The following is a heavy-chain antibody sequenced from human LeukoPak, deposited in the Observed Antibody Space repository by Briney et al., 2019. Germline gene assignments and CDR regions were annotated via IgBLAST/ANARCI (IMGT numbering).Heavy chain of an antibody. CDR1: GFTFSSYG. CDR2: IRYDGSNK. CDR3: AKDPTHYRVWDDYDSTVLSY. V-gene: IGHV3-30*02. Sequence: QPGGSLRLSCAASGFTFSSYGMHWVRQAPGKGLEWAAFIRYDGSNKYYADSVKGRFTISRDNSKNTLYLQMNSLRAADTAVYYCAKDPTHYRVWDDYDSTVLSYWGQGTLVTVSS. J-gene: IGHJ4*02. D-gene: IGHD3-22*01.